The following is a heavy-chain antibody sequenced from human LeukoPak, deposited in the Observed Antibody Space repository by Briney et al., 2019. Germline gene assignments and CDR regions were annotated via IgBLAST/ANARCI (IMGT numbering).Heavy chain of an antibody. V-gene: IGHV1-69*05. J-gene: IGHJ4*02. CDR1: GGTFSSYA. Sequence: ASVKVSCKAFGGTFSSYAISWVRRAPGQGLEWMGRIIPIFGTANYAQKFQGRVTITTDESTSTAYMELSSLRSEDTAVYYCASDVDGMVRGGPPHFDYWGQGTLVTVSS. CDR2: IIPIFGTA. CDR3: ASDVDGMVRGGPPHFDY. D-gene: IGHD3-10*01.